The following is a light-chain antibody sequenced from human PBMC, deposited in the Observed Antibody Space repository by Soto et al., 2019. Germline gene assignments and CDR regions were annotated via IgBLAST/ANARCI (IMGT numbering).Light chain of an antibody. CDR1: QSVSSSY. CDR2: GAS. Sequence: ESVLMQSPGTLSLSPGERATLSCRASQSVSSSYLAWYQQKPGQAPRLLIYGASSRATGIPDRFSGSGSGTDFTLTISRLEPEDFAVYYCQQYGSSPTWTFGQGTKV. V-gene: IGKV3-20*01. J-gene: IGKJ1*01. CDR3: QQYGSSPTWT.